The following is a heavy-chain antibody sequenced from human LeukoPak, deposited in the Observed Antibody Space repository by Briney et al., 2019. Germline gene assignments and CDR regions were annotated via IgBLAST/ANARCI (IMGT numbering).Heavy chain of an antibody. CDR3: ARDLSGY. J-gene: IGHJ4*02. Sequence: GGSLRLSCAASGFTFSSYSMNWVRQAPGKGLEWVSSISSSSSYISYADSVKGRFTISRDNAKNSLYLQMNSLRAEDTAVYYCARDLSGYWGQGTLVTVSS. CDR1: GFTFSSYS. CDR2: ISSSSSYI. D-gene: IGHD3-16*02. V-gene: IGHV3-21*04.